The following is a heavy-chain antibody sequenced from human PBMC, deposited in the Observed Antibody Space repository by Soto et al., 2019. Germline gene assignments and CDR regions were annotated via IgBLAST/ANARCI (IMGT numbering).Heavy chain of an antibody. J-gene: IGHJ4*02. CDR1: GGSISSSNYY. CDR2: IYYTGSA. D-gene: IGHD3-22*01. Sequence: QLQLQESGPGLVKPSETLSLTCTVSGGSISSSNYYWGWIRQPPGKGLQWIGNIYYTGSAYYNPFLKIRVTISVDTSKIQCSLRLSSVTAADTAVYYCSRLFYDSSEHFDYWGQGTLVIVSS. V-gene: IGHV4-39*01. CDR3: SRLFYDSSEHFDY.